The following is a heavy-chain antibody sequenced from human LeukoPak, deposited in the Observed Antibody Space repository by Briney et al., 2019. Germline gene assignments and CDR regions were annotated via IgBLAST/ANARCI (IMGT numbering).Heavy chain of an antibody. D-gene: IGHD5-12*01. CDR1: GVSIKTNSDY. CDR2: IYHVGGT. J-gene: IGHJ5*02. Sequence: SETLSLTCTVSGVSIKTNSDYWGWHRQPPGKGLEWIGSIYHVGGTYYNPSLKSRVTISIDTSKNQFSLKLTSVTAADTAIYYCARDGRSGYEDLWGPGTLVTVSS. V-gene: IGHV4-39*07. CDR3: ARDGRSGYEDL.